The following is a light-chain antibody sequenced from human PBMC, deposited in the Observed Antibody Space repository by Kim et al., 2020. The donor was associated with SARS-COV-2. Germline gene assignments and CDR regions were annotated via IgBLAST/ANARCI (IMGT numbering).Light chain of an antibody. CDR3: AAWDDSLRGV. V-gene: IGLV1-47*01. J-gene: IGLJ3*02. CDR1: SSNIGSNY. Sequence: PGQRVTSSCSGSSSNIGSNYVYWYQQLPGTAPKLLSYRNNQRPSGVPDRFSGSKAGTSASLTISGLRSEDEADYYCAAWDDSLRGVFGGGTQLTVL. CDR2: RNN.